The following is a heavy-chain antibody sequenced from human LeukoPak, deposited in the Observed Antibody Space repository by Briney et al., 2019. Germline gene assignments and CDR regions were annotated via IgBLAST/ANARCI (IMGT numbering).Heavy chain of an antibody. CDR2: ISSSSSTI. Sequence: GGSLRLSCAASGFTFSSYSMNWVRQAPGKGLEWVSYISSSSSTIYYADSVKGRFTISRDNAKNSLYLQMNSLRAEDTAVYYCAKDRVDGSGSQFDSWGQGSLVTVSS. D-gene: IGHD3-10*01. CDR3: AKDRVDGSGSQFDS. J-gene: IGHJ4*02. CDR1: GFTFSSYS. V-gene: IGHV3-48*01.